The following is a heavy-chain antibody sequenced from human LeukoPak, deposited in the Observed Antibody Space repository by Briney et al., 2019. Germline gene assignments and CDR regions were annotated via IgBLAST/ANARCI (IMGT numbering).Heavy chain of an antibody. V-gene: IGHV3-11*05. D-gene: IGHD3-22*01. Sequence: GGSLRLSCAASGYTFSDYHMTWIRQAPGKGLEWVSYISGSSIYTRYADSVKGRFTISRDNAKNSLYLQMNSLRAEDTALYYCVRDISGYYFDYWGQGTLVTVSS. CDR3: VRDISGYYFDY. J-gene: IGHJ4*02. CDR1: GYTFSDYH. CDR2: ISGSSIYT.